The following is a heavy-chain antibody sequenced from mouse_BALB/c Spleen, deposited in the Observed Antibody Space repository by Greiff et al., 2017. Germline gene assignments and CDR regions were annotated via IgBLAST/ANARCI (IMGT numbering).Heavy chain of an antibody. CDR1: GYSITSYYA. CDR3: ARGRGNPFAY. Sequence: VQLVESGPGLVTPSQSLSLTCTVTGYSITSYYAWNWIRQFPGNKLEWMGYISYSGSTSYNPSLKSRISITRDTSKNQFFLQLNSVTTEDTATYYCARGRGNPFAYWGQGTLVTVSA. D-gene: IGHD2-1*01. CDR2: ISYSGST. V-gene: IGHV3-2*02. J-gene: IGHJ3*01.